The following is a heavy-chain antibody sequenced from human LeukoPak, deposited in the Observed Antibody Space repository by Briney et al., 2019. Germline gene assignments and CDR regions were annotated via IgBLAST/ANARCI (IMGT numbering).Heavy chain of an antibody. Sequence: GGSLRLSCAASGFIFSNYAMSWVRQAPGKGLEWVSAIDSTGAYTWYADSVKGRFTISKDSSKTILYLQMNSLRAEDTAVYYCARDAYRDYYDSDGYYYVGMDVWGQGTTVTVSS. CDR1: GFIFSNYA. V-gene: IGHV3-23*01. CDR3: ARDAYRDYYDSDGYYYVGMDV. CDR2: IDSTGAYT. J-gene: IGHJ6*02. D-gene: IGHD3-22*01.